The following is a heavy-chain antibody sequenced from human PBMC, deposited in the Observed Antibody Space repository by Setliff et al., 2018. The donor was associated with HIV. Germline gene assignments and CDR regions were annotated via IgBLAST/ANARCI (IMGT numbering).Heavy chain of an antibody. Sequence: GGSLRLSCAASGFTFPNYIMDWVRLAPGRGLEWVSTIIGSGADTYYPDSVKGRFTISRDNSKYTLSLQMNSLRVDDTAIYFCARRDSDNGNDYYYVGVWGKGTTVTVSS. CDR3: ARRDSDNGNDYYYVGV. V-gene: IGHV3-23*01. J-gene: IGHJ6*03. CDR1: GFTFPNYI. D-gene: IGHD1-1*01. CDR2: IIGSGADT.